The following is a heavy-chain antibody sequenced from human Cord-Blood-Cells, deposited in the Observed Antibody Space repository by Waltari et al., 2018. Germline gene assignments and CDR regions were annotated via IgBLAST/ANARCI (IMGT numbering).Heavy chain of an antibody. V-gene: IGHV4-59*01. Sequence: QVQLQASGPGLVKPSETLSLTCTVSGGSISSYYWSWIRQPPGKGLEWIGYIYYSGSTNYNPSLKSRVTISVDTSKNQFSLKLSSVTAADTAVYYCARASEGIVGAFDYWGQGTLVTVSS. CDR1: GGSISSYY. CDR2: IYYSGST. J-gene: IGHJ4*02. CDR3: ARASEGIVGAFDY. D-gene: IGHD1-26*01.